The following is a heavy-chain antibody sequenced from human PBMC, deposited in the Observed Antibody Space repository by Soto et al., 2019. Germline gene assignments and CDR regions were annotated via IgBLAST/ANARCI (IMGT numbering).Heavy chain of an antibody. CDR1: DYSFTSYG. D-gene: IGHD1-26*01. V-gene: IGHV1-18*01. Sequence: QVQLVQSGAEVKKPGASVKVSCKASDYSFTSYGISWVRQAPGQGLEWMGWISPYNGNTNYAQKFQGRVTMTTDTSTSTAYMELRNLRSDDTAMYYCPRGYSGSRDWFDPWGQGTLVTVSS. J-gene: IGHJ5*02. CDR2: ISPYNGNT. CDR3: PRGYSGSRDWFDP.